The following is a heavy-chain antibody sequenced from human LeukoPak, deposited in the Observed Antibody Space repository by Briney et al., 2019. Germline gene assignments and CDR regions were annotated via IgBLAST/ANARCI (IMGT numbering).Heavy chain of an antibody. CDR1: GYRFTNSG. D-gene: IGHD3-10*01. J-gene: IGHJ4*02. V-gene: IGHV1-18*01. CDR3: TRVPELPDY. Sequence: ASVKVSCNASGYRFTNSGISWGRQVPGHGRKWMGWISGYNGNTNYSQKFQGRVTMTTESSTRTAYMELRSLRSDDTAVYYCTRVPELPDYWGQGTLVTVSS. CDR2: ISGYNGNT.